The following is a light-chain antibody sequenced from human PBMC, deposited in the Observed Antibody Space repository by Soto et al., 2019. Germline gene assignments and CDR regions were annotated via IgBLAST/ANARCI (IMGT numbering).Light chain of an antibody. CDR2: GNN. V-gene: IGLV1-40*01. Sequence: QSVLTQPPSVSGAPGQRVTISCTGSSSNIGAGYDVHWYQQLPGTAPKLLIYGNNNRPSGVPDRFSGSKSATSDSLAITGLQAEDEADYYCQSYDSSLSGWVFGGGTKLTV. J-gene: IGLJ3*02. CDR1: SSNIGAGYD. CDR3: QSYDSSLSGWV.